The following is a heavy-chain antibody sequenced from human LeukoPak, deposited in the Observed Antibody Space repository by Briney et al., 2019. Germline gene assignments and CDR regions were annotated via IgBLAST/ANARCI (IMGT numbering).Heavy chain of an antibody. CDR1: GFTFSSYA. Sequence: PGGSLRLSCAASGFTFSSYAMHWVRQAPGKGLEWVAVISYDGSNKYYADSVKGRFTISRDNSKNTLYLQMNSLRAEDTAVYYCAREDVAAAGLFDYWGQGTLVTVSS. CDR3: AREDVAAAGLFDY. D-gene: IGHD6-13*01. V-gene: IGHV3-30-3*01. CDR2: ISYDGSNK. J-gene: IGHJ4*02.